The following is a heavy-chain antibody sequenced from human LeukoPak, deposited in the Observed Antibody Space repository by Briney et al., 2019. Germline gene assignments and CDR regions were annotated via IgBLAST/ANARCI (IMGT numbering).Heavy chain of an antibody. CDR1: GYSFTSYW. V-gene: IGHV5-51*01. CDR2: IYPSDSET. Sequence: GESLQISFQGSGYSFTSYWIAWVRQMPGKGLEWMGIIYPSDSETTYSPSFQGQVTISADKSISTAYLQWSSLTASDTAMYYCARSVGATPLDYWGQGTPVTVSS. CDR3: ARSVGATPLDY. J-gene: IGHJ4*02. D-gene: IGHD1-26*01.